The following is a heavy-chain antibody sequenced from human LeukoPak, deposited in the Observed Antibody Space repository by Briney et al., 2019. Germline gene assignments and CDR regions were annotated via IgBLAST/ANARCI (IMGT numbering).Heavy chain of an antibody. CDR3: ARGKYSFDY. V-gene: IGHV3-11*01. CDR2: ISSSGSTI. Sequence: GGSLRLSCAASGFTFSDSYMSWIRQAPGKGLEYISYISSSGSTIYYADSVKGRFTLPRDNAKNSLSLEMNSLRAEDTAVNYCARGKYSFDYWGQGTLVTVSS. CDR1: GFTFSDSY. J-gene: IGHJ4*02.